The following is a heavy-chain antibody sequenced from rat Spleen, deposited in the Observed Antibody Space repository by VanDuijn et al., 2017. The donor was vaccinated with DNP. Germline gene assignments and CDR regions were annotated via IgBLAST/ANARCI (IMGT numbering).Heavy chain of an antibody. CDR2: ITSSGGTT. J-gene: IGHJ2*01. D-gene: IGHD1-4*01. Sequence: EVQLVESGGDLVQPGRSLKLSCVASGFTFNNFWMTWIRQVPGKGLEWVASITSSGGTTYYTDTVKGRFTISRENAKNTLYLQMTSLRSEDTALYYCARHETSGIRPPFDYWGQGVMVTVSS. CDR1: GFTFNNFW. V-gene: IGHV5-31*01. CDR3: ARHETSGIRPPFDY.